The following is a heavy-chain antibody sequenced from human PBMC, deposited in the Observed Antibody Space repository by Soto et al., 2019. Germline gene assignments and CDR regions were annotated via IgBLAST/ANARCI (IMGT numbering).Heavy chain of an antibody. CDR1: GYTFSSDG. CDR2: VSPYDGYT. CDR3: ARGGYYDSSGSRNYFYYGMNV. D-gene: IGHD3-22*01. V-gene: IGHV1-18*01. J-gene: IGHJ6*02. Sequence: ASVPGSCKASGYTFSSDGINWVRQAPGQGLEWPGWVSPYDGYTNYAQILQGRVSMTTDTSTKTAYMEVRSLRSDDTAVYYCARGGYYDSSGSRNYFYYGMNVWGQGTTVTVSS.